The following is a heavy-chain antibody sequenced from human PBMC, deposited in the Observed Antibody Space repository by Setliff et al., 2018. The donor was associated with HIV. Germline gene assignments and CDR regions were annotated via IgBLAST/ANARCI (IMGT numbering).Heavy chain of an antibody. CDR3: ARGSLYSSSSCFDY. CDR2: IYYSGNS. J-gene: IGHJ4*02. D-gene: IGHD6-13*01. CDR1: GGSISNSRYY. V-gene: IGHV4-39*07. Sequence: PSETLSLTCTVSGGSISNSRYYWSWIRQPPGKGLEWIGSIYYSGNSNYNPSLKSRVTMSVDTSNNQVSLYLSSVNAADTAVYYCARGSLYSSSSCFDYWGQGTLVTVSS.